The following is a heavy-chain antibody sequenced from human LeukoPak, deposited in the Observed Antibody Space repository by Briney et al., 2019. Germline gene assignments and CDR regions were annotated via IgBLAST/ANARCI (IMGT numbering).Heavy chain of an antibody. Sequence: GGSLRLSCAASGFIFSSYSMNWVRQAPGEGLEWVSYISSLSGTIYYADSVKGRFTISRDNAKNSLYLQMNSLRAEDTAVYYCASTWGHYYDSSGYYALSFDYWGQGTLVTVSS. D-gene: IGHD3-22*01. J-gene: IGHJ4*02. CDR3: ASTWGHYYDSSGYYALSFDY. CDR1: GFIFSSYS. CDR2: ISSLSGTI. V-gene: IGHV3-48*01.